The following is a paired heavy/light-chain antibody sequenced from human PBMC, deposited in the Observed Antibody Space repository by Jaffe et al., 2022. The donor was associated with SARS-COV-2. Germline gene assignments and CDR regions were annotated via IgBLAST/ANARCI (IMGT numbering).Light chain of an antibody. CDR2: DND. CDR3: GAWDSSLSAWV. V-gene: IGLV1-51*01. J-gene: IGLJ3*02. CDR1: GSNIGSNY. Sequence: QSVLTQPPSVSAAPGQKVTISCSGSGSNIGSNYVSWYQHLPGTAPKLLIYDNDQRPSGIPDRFSGSKSGTSATLGITGLQTGDEADYYCGAWDSSLSAWVFGGGTKVTVL.
Heavy chain of an antibody. D-gene: IGHD3-22*01. CDR1: GFTFNNYA. CDR2: ISGSGGSPVITGSDFT. CDR3: AKDRGTNLRVVVITTGAFDI. Sequence: EVQLVESGGGLVQPGGSLRLSCAASGFTFNNYALSWVRQAPGKGLEWVSGISGSGGSPVITGSDFTYYADSVKGRFTISRDNSKNTLYLQMNSLRAEDTALYYCAKDRGTNLRVVVITTGAFDIWGQGTMVTVSS. V-gene: IGHV3-23*04. J-gene: IGHJ3*02.